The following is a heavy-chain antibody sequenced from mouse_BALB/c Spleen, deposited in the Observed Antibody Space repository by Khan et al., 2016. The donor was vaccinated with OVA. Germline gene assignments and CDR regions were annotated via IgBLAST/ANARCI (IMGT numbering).Heavy chain of an antibody. Sequence: QVQLKQSGPELVKPGASVKMSCKASGYTFTDYVMNWVKQRNGQGLEWIGQIHPGSDSTYYNEKFKGKATLTADRSSSTAYMQLSNLTSEYSAVYFCARAGWDVFSYWGQGTLVTVSA. V-gene: IGHV1-77*01. D-gene: IGHD4-1*01. CDR2: IHPGSDST. CDR3: ARAGWDVFSY. CDR1: GYTFTDYV. J-gene: IGHJ3*01.